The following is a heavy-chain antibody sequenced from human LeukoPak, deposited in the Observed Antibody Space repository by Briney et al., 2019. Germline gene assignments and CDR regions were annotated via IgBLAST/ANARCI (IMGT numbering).Heavy chain of an antibody. V-gene: IGHV1-69*13. J-gene: IGHJ5*02. Sequence: SVKVSCKASGGTFSSYAISWVRQAPGQGLGWMGGIIPIFGTANYAQKFQGRVTITADESTSTAYMELSSLRSEDTAVYYCARTSLPSIAAPAFDPWGQGTLVTVSS. D-gene: IGHD6-6*01. CDR2: IIPIFGTA. CDR1: GGTFSSYA. CDR3: ARTSLPSIAAPAFDP.